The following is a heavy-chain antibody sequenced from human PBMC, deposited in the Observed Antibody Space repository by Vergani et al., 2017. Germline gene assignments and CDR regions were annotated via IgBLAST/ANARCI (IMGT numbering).Heavy chain of an antibody. J-gene: IGHJ6*03. CDR2: ISGSGGST. D-gene: IGHD1-26*01. CDR1: GGSISSGDYY. CDR3: AKAGGSYYYYYYMDV. V-gene: IGHV3-23*01. Sequence: VQLQESGPGLVKPSQTLSLTCTVSGGSISSGDYYWSWIRQPPGKGLEWVSAISGSGGSTYYADSVKGRFTISRDNSKNTLYLQMNSLRAEDTAVYYCAKAGGSYYYYYYMDVWGKGTTVTVSS.